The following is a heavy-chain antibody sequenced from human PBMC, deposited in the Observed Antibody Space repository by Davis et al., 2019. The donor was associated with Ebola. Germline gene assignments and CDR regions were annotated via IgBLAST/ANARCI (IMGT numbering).Heavy chain of an antibody. D-gene: IGHD3-10*01. CDR3: ARDLTMVRGSIDY. J-gene: IGHJ4*02. CDR2: INRDGSST. V-gene: IGHV3-74*01. Sequence: GESLKISCAASGFTFSSYAMSWVRQAPGKGLVWVSRINRDGSSTSYADSVKGRFTISRDNAKNTLYLQMNSLRAEDTAVYYCARDLTMVRGSIDYWGQGTLVTVSS. CDR1: GFTFSSYA.